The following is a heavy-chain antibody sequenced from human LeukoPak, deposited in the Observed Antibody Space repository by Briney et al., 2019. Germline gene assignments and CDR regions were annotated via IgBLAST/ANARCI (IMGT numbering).Heavy chain of an antibody. CDR2: IYTSGST. D-gene: IGHD3-10*01. V-gene: IGHV4-61*02. J-gene: IGHJ4*02. CDR3: ARSAMVRGVTYFDY. Sequence: SETLPLTCTVSGGSISSGSYYWSWIRQPAGKGLEWIGRIYTSGSTNYNPSLKSRVTISVDTSKNQFSLKLSSVTAADTAVYYCARSAMVRGVTYFDYWGQGTLVTVSS. CDR1: GGSISSGSYY.